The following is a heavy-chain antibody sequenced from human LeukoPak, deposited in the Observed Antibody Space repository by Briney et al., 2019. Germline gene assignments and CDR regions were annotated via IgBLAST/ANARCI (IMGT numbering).Heavy chain of an antibody. V-gene: IGHV4-30-4*01. J-gene: IGHJ5*02. CDR2: IYYSGST. D-gene: IGHD2-21*02. Sequence: SQTLSLTCTVSGGSISSGDYYWSWIRQPPGKGLEWIGYIYYSGSTYYNPSLKSRVTISVGTSKNQFSLKLSSVTAADTAVYYCARDLPWGAYCGGDCSAGWFDPWGQGTLVTVSS. CDR3: ARDLPWGAYCGGDCSAGWFDP. CDR1: GGSISSGDYY.